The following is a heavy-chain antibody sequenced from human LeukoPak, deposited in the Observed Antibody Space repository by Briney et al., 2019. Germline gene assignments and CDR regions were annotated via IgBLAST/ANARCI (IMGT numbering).Heavy chain of an antibody. CDR2: IIPILGTA. Sequence: SVKVSCKASGGTFSSYAISWVRQAPGQGLEWMGGIIPILGTANYAQKFQGRVTTTADKSTSTAYMELSSLRSEDTAVYYCARGPTDAYGDFRFDYWGQGTLVTVSS. V-gene: IGHV1-69*10. CDR3: ARGPTDAYGDFRFDY. J-gene: IGHJ4*02. D-gene: IGHD4-17*01. CDR1: GGTFSSYA.